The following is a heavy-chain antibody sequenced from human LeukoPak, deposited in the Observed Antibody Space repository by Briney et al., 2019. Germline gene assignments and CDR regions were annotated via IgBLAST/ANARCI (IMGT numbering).Heavy chain of an antibody. J-gene: IGHJ4*02. CDR3: ARHSTFDY. Sequence: SETLSLTCTVSGASISSYYWSWIREPPGEGLGWIGYNYYSGSTNYTPSLKSRVTISEDTSKNQFSLKLSSVIGADTAVYYCARHSTFDYWGQGTLVTVSS. V-gene: IGHV4-59*08. CDR2: NYYSGST. CDR1: GASISSYY.